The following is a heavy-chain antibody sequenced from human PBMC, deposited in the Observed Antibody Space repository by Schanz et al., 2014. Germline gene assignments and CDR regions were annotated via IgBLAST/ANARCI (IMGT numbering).Heavy chain of an antibody. Sequence: EVQLLESGGGLVQPGGSLRLSCAASGFTFSSYSMNWVRQAPGKGLEWVSYISSASSTINYADSVKGRFTISRDNAKNSLFLQMNSLRAEDTAVYYCAKGRFGKLSAFDIWGQGTMVTVSS. CDR3: AKGRFGKLSAFDI. CDR1: GFTFSSYS. D-gene: IGHD3-10*01. J-gene: IGHJ3*02. V-gene: IGHV3-48*01. CDR2: ISSASSTI.